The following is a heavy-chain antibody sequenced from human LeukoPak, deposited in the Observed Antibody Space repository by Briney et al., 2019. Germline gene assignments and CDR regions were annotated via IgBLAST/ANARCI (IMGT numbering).Heavy chain of an antibody. Sequence: SVKVSRKASGGTFSSYAISWVRQAPGQGLEWMGGIIPIFGTANYAQKFQGRVTITADESTSTAYMELSSLRSEDTAVYYCARDDCSGGSCYFDYWGQGTPVTVSS. D-gene: IGHD2-15*01. CDR2: IIPIFGTA. CDR1: GGTFSSYA. V-gene: IGHV1-69*13. CDR3: ARDDCSGGSCYFDY. J-gene: IGHJ4*02.